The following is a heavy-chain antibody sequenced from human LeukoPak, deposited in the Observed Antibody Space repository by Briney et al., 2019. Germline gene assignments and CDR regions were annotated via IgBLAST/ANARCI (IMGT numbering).Heavy chain of an antibody. CDR3: AKDAQRGFDYSNSLEY. CDR1: GFTYSHYG. Sequence: PGRSLRLSCAASGFTYSHYGMPWVRQAPGKGLEWVAVIWSDATEKYYGDAVKGRFTISRDNSRNTLYLQMNSLRVEDTAVYYCAKDAQRGFDYSNSLEYWGQGTLVTVSS. J-gene: IGHJ4*02. V-gene: IGHV3-33*06. D-gene: IGHD4-11*01. CDR2: IWSDATEK.